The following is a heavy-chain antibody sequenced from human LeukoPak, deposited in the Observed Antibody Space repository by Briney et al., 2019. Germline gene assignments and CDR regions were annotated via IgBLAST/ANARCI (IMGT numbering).Heavy chain of an antibody. J-gene: IGHJ6*03. Sequence: SETLSLTCAVYGGSFSGYYWSWIRQPPGKGLEWIGEINHSGSTNYNPPLKSRVTISVDTSKNQFSLKLSSVTAADTAVYYCARGLRIAARHYYYYMDVWGKGTTVTVSS. CDR1: GGSFSGYY. CDR2: INHSGST. V-gene: IGHV4-34*01. CDR3: ARGLRIAARHYYYYMDV. D-gene: IGHD6-6*01.